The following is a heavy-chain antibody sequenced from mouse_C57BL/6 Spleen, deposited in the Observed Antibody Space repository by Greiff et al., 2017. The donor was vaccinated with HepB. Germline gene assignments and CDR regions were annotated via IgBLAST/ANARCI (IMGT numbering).Heavy chain of an antibody. CDR3: ARLHGGYAMDY. CDR1: GYAFSSYW. J-gene: IGHJ4*01. V-gene: IGHV1-80*01. Sequence: VQLQESGAELVKPGASVKISCKASGYAFSSYWMNWVKQRPGKGLEWIGQIYPGDGDTNYNGKFKGKATLTADKSASTAYMQLSSLTSEDSAVYCCARLHGGYAMDYWGQGTSVTVSS. CDR2: IYPGDGDT.